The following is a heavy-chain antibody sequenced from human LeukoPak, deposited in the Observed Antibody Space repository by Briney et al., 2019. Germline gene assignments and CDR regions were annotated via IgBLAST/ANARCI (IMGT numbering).Heavy chain of an antibody. D-gene: IGHD2-15*01. J-gene: IGHJ4*02. CDR3: AREKDIVVVVAATALGY. CDR1: GFTFSSYA. V-gene: IGHV3-30-3*01. Sequence: GGSLRLSCAASGFTFSSYAMHWVRQAPGKGLEWVAVISYDGSNKYYADSVKGRFTISRDNSKNTLYLQMNSLRAEDTAVYYCAREKDIVVVVAATALGYWGQGTLVTVSS. CDR2: ISYDGSNK.